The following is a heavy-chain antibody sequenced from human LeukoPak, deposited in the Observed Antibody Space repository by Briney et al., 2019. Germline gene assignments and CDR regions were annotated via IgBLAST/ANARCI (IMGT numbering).Heavy chain of an antibody. J-gene: IGHJ4*02. V-gene: IGHV1-69*05. CDR2: IIPIFGTA. CDR1: GGTFSSYA. Sequence: SVKVSCKASGGTFSSYAISWVRQAPGQGLGWMGGIIPIFGTANYAQKFQGRVTITTDESTSTAYMELSSLRSEDTAVYYCASNYGGNSDYWGQGTLVTVSS. CDR3: ASNYGGNSDY. D-gene: IGHD4-23*01.